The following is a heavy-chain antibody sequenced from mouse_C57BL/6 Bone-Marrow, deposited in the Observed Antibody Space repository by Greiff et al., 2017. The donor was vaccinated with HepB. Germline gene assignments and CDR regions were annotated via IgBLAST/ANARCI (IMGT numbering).Heavy chain of an antibody. D-gene: IGHD1-1*01. V-gene: IGHV5-17*01. Sequence: EVHLVESGGGLVKPGGSLKLSCAASGFTFSDYGMHWVRQAPEKGLEWVAYISSGSSTIYYADTVKGRFTISRDNAKNTLFLQMTILRSEDTAMYYCASPKYYGSSYRTAMDYWGQGTSVTVSS. CDR2: ISSGSSTI. J-gene: IGHJ4*01. CDR1: GFTFSDYG. CDR3: ASPKYYGSSYRTAMDY.